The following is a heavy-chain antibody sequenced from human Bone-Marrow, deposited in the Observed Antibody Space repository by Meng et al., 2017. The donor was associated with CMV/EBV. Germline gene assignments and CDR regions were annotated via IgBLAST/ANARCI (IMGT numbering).Heavy chain of an antibody. J-gene: IGHJ4*02. V-gene: IGHV1-8*01. CDR2: MNPNSGNT. CDR3: ARSYYYDSSGYWGY. Sequence: ASLKVSCKAAGYTFTSYDINWVRQATGQGLEWMGWMNPNSGNTGYAQKFQGRVTMTRNTSISTAYMELSSLRSEDTAVYYCARSYYYDSSGYWGYWGQGTLVTVSS. CDR1: GYTFTSYD. D-gene: IGHD3-22*01.